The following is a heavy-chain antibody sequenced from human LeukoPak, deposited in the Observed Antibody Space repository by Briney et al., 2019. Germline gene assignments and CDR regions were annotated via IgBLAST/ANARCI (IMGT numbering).Heavy chain of an antibody. CDR1: GFIFNFYE. V-gene: IGHV3-48*03. J-gene: IGHJ4*02. CDR3: ARAVLWFGGPNHFDY. CDR2: ISRSGDTI. D-gene: IGHD3-10*01. Sequence: GGSLRLSCAASGFIFNFYEINWVRQAPGKGLEWVSYISRSGDTIYYTDSVKGRFTISRDNAKNSLYLQMNSLRAEDTAVYYCARAVLWFGGPNHFDYWGQGTLVTVSS.